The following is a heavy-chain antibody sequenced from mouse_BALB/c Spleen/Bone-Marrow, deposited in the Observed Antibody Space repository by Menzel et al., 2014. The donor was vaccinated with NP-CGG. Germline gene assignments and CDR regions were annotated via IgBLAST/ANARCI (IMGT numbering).Heavy chain of an antibody. V-gene: IGHV14-3*02. J-gene: IGHJ3*01. CDR1: GFNIKDTY. CDR3: ATYYRYDRRFAY. CDR2: IDPANGNT. Sequence: VQLKHSGAELVKPGASVKLSCTASGFNIKDTYMHWVKQRPEQGLEWIGRIDPANGNTKYDPKFQGKATITADTSSNTAYLHLSSLTSEDTAVYYCATYYRYDRRFAYWGQGTLVTVSA. D-gene: IGHD2-14*01.